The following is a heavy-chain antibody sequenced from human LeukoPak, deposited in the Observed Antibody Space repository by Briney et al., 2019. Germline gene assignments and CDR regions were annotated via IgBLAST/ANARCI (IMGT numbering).Heavy chain of an antibody. Sequence: GGSLRLSCAASGFTFSSYSMNWVRQAPGKGLEWVSSISSSSSYIYYAGSVKGRFTISRDNAKNSLYLQMNSLRAEDTAVYYCARDQASSIAAYAFDIWGQGTMVTVSS. CDR3: ARDQASSIAAYAFDI. J-gene: IGHJ3*02. CDR1: GFTFSSYS. CDR2: ISSSSSYI. V-gene: IGHV3-21*01. D-gene: IGHD6-6*01.